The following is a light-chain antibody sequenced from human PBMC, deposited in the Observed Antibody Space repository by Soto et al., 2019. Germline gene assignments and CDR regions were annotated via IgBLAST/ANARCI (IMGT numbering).Light chain of an antibody. Sequence: EIVLTQSPATLSSFPGDRVTLSCRASQYINTRLAWYQHRPGQAPRLLIYQTSIRAAGIPARFSASGTGTDFTLTIGDVQPEDFGVYYCHQRQSWPRTFGQGTKVDI. V-gene: IGKV3-11*01. CDR1: QYINTR. CDR2: QTS. J-gene: IGKJ1*01. CDR3: HQRQSWPRT.